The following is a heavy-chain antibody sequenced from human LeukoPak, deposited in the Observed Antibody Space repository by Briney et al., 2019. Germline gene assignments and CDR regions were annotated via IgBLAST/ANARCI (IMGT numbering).Heavy chain of an antibody. Sequence: SETLSLTCTVSGGSISSSSYYWGWIRQPPGKGLEWMGYFYNGGSTTYNPSLKGRVTISVDTSRNQLSLKLTSVTAADTAIYYCARHDCSGGSCYYYGIDVWGQGTTVTVSS. CDR2: FYNGGST. CDR3: ARHDCSGGSCYYYGIDV. V-gene: IGHV4-61*05. CDR1: GGSISSSSYY. D-gene: IGHD2-15*01. J-gene: IGHJ6*02.